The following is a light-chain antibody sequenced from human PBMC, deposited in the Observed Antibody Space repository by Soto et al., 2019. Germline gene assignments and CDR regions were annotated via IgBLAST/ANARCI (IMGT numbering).Light chain of an antibody. CDR3: SSYAGSNKYVL. CDR2: EVS. Sequence: QSALTQPPSASGSPGQSVTISCSGTSGDVGGYNSVSWYQHHPGKAPKLMIYEVSKRPSGVPDRFSGSKSGNTASLTVSGLQAEDEADYYCSSYAGSNKYVLFGGGTQLTVL. J-gene: IGLJ2*01. V-gene: IGLV2-8*01. CDR1: SGDVGGYNS.